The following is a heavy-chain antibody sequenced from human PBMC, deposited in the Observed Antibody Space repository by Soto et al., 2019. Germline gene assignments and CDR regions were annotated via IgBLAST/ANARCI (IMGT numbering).Heavy chain of an antibody. CDR1: GYTLTELS. CDR2: FDPEDGET. CDR3: ATDHYYDSSGYYSNDY. J-gene: IGHJ4*02. Sequence: GASLKVSCKVSGYTLTELSMHWVRQAPGKGLEWMGGFDPEDGETIYAQKFQGRVTMTEDTSTDTAYMELSSLRSEDTAVYYCATDHYYDSSGYYSNDYWGQGTLVTVSS. D-gene: IGHD3-22*01. V-gene: IGHV1-24*01.